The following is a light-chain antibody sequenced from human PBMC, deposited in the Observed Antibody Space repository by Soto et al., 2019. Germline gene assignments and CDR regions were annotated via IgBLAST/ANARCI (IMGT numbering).Light chain of an antibody. J-gene: IGKJ5*01. CDR3: QQYGGSPIT. V-gene: IGKV1-27*01. CDR1: QGIRNY. CDR2: GAS. Sequence: DIQMTQSPSSLSASVGDRVTITCRASQGIRNYLAWYQQKPGKVPKLLIYGASTLQSGVPSRFSGSGSGTDFTLTISSLQPEDVALYYCQQYGGSPITFGLGTRLEVK.